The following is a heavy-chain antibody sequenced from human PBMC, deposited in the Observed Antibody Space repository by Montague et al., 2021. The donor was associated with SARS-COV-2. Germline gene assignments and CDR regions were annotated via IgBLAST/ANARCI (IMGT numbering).Heavy chain of an antibody. J-gene: IGHJ4*02. D-gene: IGHD3-10*01. V-gene: IGHV2-5*01. CDR3: AHRGMIRGLIFDY. CDR1: GFSLRSDDAG. Sequence: PALVKPTQTLTLTCTFSGFSLRSDDAGVAWIRQSPGQALEWLAVIYWNGDKRYRSSLQRRLTITKDTSENQVVLTMTNMDPVDTATYYCAHRGMIRGLIFDYWGQGTLVTVSS. CDR2: IYWNGDK.